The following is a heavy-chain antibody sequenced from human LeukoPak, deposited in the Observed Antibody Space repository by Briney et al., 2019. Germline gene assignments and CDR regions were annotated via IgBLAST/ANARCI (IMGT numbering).Heavy chain of an antibody. V-gene: IGHV3-23*01. D-gene: IGHD6-13*01. CDR3: AKLSSFSLAAGEFDY. J-gene: IGHJ4*02. CDR1: GFTFSSYA. Sequence: PGGSLRLSCAASGFTFSSYAMSWVRQAPGKGLEWVSAISGSGGSTYYADSVKGRFTISRDNSKNTLYLQMNSLRAEDTAVYYCAKLSSFSLAAGEFDYWGQGTLVTVSS. CDR2: ISGSGGST.